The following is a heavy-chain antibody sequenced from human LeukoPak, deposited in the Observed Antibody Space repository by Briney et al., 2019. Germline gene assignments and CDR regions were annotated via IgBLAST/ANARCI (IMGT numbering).Heavy chain of an antibody. CDR3: ARPRSDWGAFDI. Sequence: PGGSLRLSCAASGFTFSSYEMNWVRQAPGRGLEWVSHISTSGSTMYYADSVKGRFTISRDNAKNSLYLQMNSLRAEDTAVYYCARPRSDWGAFDIWGQGTMVTVSS. D-gene: IGHD7-27*01. CDR2: ISTSGSTM. J-gene: IGHJ3*02. CDR1: GFTFSSYE. V-gene: IGHV3-48*03.